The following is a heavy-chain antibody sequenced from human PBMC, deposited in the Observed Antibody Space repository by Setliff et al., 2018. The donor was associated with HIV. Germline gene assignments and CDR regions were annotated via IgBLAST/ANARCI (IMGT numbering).Heavy chain of an antibody. Sequence: SETLSLTCAVYGGSFSGYYWSWIRQPPGEGLEWIGEINHNGNTNYSPSLKNRVTISVDTSKNQFSLNLTSVTAADTAVYYCARVTGAYDYVGGSYIHPAFDIWGQGTTVTVSS. CDR3: ARVTGAYDYVGGSYIHPAFDI. CDR1: GGSFSGYY. J-gene: IGHJ3*02. V-gene: IGHV4-34*01. D-gene: IGHD3-16*01. CDR2: INHNGNT.